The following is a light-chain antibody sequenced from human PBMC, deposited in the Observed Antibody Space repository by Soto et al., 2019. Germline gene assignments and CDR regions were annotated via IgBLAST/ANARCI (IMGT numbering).Light chain of an antibody. J-gene: IGLJ1*01. Sequence: QSVLTQPRSVSGSPGQSVTIPCTGTSSDVGGYNYVSWYQQHPGKAPKLMIYDVSKRPSGVPDRFSGFKSGNTASLTISGLQAEDEADYSCCSHAGTYIYVFGTGTKVTV. V-gene: IGLV2-11*01. CDR3: CSHAGTYIYV. CDR2: DVS. CDR1: SSDVGGYNY.